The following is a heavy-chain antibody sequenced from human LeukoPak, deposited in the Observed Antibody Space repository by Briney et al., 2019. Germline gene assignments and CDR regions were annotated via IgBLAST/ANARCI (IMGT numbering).Heavy chain of an antibody. CDR2: IYSGGST. D-gene: IGHD3-22*01. Sequence: GGSLRLSCAASGFTVSSNYMSWVRQAPGKGLEWGSVIYSGGSTYYADSVKGRFTISRDNSKKALYLQMNSLRAEDTAVYYCAKDSYDRSGYYYYYFAYWGQGTQVTVSS. CDR1: GFTVSSNY. V-gene: IGHV3-53*01. J-gene: IGHJ4*02. CDR3: AKDSYDRSGYYYYYFAY.